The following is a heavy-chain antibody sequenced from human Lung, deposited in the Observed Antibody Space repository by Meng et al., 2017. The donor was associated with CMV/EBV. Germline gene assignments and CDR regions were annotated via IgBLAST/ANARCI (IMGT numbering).Heavy chain of an antibody. CDR2: ISYTSHYI. J-gene: IGHJ4*02. V-gene: IGHV3-21*01. D-gene: IGHD6-19*01. CDR1: GFTFSSFT. Sequence: GGSLRLSCAASGFTFSSFTMNWVRQAPGKGLEWVSSISYTSHYIYYADSLKGRFTISRDNARNSLYLQMNSLRAEDTAVYYCAGSRSGRYSPCEDWGQGTXVTVSS. CDR3: AGSRSGRYSPCED.